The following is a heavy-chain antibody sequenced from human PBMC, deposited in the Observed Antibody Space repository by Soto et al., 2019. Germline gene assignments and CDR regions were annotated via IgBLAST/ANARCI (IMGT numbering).Heavy chain of an antibody. CDR2: IIPTFGTA. V-gene: IGHV1-69*13. CDR3: ARWGSYDFWSGYYEEAGAFDI. J-gene: IGHJ3*02. CDR1: GGAFSSYA. D-gene: IGHD3-3*01. Sequence: SVQVACKASGGAFSSYAISWVRHAPGQGREWLGGIIPTFGTANYAQKFQGRVTITADESTSTAYIELSSLRSEDTAVYYCARWGSYDFWSGYYEEAGAFDIWGQGTMVTVSS.